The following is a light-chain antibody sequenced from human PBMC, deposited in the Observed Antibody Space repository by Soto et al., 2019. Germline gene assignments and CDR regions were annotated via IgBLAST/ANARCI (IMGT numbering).Light chain of an antibody. V-gene: IGKV3-11*01. CDR1: QSVPRNY. CDR2: DAS. CDR3: QQRSNWPPIT. Sequence: ESVVTQPPCTLSLSPGERATLSCRASQSVPRNYLSCYQQKPGHDPRLLIYDASNRATGNPARFSGSGSGKEFTLTISSLEPEDFAGYYCQQRSNWPPITFGQGTRLEIK. J-gene: IGKJ5*01.